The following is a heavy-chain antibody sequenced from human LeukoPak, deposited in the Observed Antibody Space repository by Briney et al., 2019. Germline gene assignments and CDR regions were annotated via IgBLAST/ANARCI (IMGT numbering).Heavy chain of an antibody. CDR1: GGTFSSYA. CDR3: ARDPDWNDAGDV. J-gene: IGHJ3*01. D-gene: IGHD1-1*01. Sequence: ASVKVSCKASGGTFSSYAISWVRQAPGQGLEWMGIINPSGGSTSYAQKFQGRVTMTRDMSTSTVYMELSSLRSEDTAVYYCARDPDWNDAGDVWGQGTMVTVSS. V-gene: IGHV1-46*01. CDR2: INPSGGST.